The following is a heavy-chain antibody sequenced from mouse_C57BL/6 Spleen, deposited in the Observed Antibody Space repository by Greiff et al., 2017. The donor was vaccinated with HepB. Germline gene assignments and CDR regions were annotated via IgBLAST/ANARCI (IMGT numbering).Heavy chain of an antibody. D-gene: IGHD1-1*01. CDR1: GYTFTSYG. V-gene: IGHV1-81*01. CDR2: IYPRSGNT. J-gene: IGHJ2*01. Sequence: VKLVESGAELARPGASVKLSCKASGYTFTSYGISWVKQRTGQGLEWIGEIYPRSGNTYYNEKFKGKATLTADKSSSTAYMELRSLTSEDSAVYFCARSAYYGSKGGYYFDYWGQGTTLTVSS. CDR3: ARSAYYGSKGGYYFDY.